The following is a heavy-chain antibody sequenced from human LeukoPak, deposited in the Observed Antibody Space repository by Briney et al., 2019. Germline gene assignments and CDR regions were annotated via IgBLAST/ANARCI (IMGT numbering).Heavy chain of an antibody. Sequence: SQTLSLTCTVSGGSISSGSYYWSWIRQPAGKGLEWIGRIYTSGSTNYNPSLKSRVTISVDTSKNQFSLKLSSVTAADTAVYYCAREPNIAAAGPFDPWGQGTLVTVSS. J-gene: IGHJ5*02. CDR3: AREPNIAAAGPFDP. CDR1: GGSISSGSYY. V-gene: IGHV4-61*02. D-gene: IGHD6-13*01. CDR2: IYTSGST.